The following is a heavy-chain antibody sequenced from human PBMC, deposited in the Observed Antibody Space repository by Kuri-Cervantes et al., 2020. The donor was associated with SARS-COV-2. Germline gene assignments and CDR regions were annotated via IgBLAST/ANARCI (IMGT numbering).Heavy chain of an antibody. J-gene: IGHJ6*03. V-gene: IGHV1-2*02. CDR2: INPNSGGT. Sequence: ASVKVSCKASGYTFTGYYMHWVRQAPGQGLERMGWINPNSGGTNYAQKFQGRVTMTRDTSISTAYMELSSLRSEDTVVYYCARGRIVGARGYYYYMDVWGKGTTVTVSS. CDR3: ARGRIVGARGYYYYMDV. CDR1: GYTFTGYY. D-gene: IGHD1-26*01.